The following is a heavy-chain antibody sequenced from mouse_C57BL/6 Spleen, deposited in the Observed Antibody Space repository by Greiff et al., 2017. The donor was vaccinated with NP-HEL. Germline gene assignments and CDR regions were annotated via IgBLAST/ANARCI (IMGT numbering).Heavy chain of an antibody. CDR2: INPGNGDT. D-gene: IGHD1-1*01. Sequence: QVQLQQSGAELVRPGTSVQLSCTASGYAITNYFIEWVKQRPEQGLEWIGVINPGNGDTNYHETFKGKATLTADKSSSTAYMHLSSLSSEDSAVYFCARLRSYYYAIDYWGQGTSVTVSS. CDR3: ARLRSYYYAIDY. V-gene: IGHV1-54*01. CDR1: GYAITNYF. J-gene: IGHJ4*01.